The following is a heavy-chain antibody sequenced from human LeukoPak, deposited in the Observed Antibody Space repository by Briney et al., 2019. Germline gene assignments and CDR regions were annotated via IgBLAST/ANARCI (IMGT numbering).Heavy chain of an antibody. CDR1: GGTFSSYA. J-gene: IGHJ4*02. Sequence: SVKVSCKASGGTFSSYAISWVRQAPGQGLEWMGGIIPIFGTANYAQKFQGRVTITADKSTSTAYMELSSLRSEDTAVYYCARDSNSFYCTNGVCFFRPYSSSWYGPLYDYWGQGTLVTVSS. V-gene: IGHV1-69*06. CDR3: ARDSNSFYCTNGVCFFRPYSSSWYGPLYDY. CDR2: IIPIFGTA. D-gene: IGHD2-8*01.